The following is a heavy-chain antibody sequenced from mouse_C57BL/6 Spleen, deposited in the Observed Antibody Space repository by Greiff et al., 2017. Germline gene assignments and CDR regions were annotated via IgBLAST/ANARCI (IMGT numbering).Heavy chain of an antibody. J-gene: IGHJ4*01. V-gene: IGHV1-69*01. CDR1: GYTFTSYL. CDR2: IDPSDSYS. Sequence: QLQQPGAELVMPWASVKLSCKASGYTFTSYLMHWVKPRPGQGLEWIGEIDPSDSYSNYNQKFKGKSTLTVDKSSNTANMQLSSQTSEDSAVYYGERGRYDMDYWGQGTSVTVSS. CDR3: ERGRYDMDY.